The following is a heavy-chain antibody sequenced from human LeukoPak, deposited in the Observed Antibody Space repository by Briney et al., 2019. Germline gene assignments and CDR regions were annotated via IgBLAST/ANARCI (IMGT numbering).Heavy chain of an antibody. Sequence: SETLSLTCAVYGGSFSGYYWSWIRQPPGKGLEWIGEINHSGSTNYNPSLKSRVTISVDTSKNQFSLKLSSVTAADAAVYYCARPIKGGTAAGDTRRRTYYYYYMDVWGKGTTVTISS. D-gene: IGHD6-13*01. CDR2: INHSGST. V-gene: IGHV4-34*01. J-gene: IGHJ6*03. CDR1: GGSFSGYY. CDR3: ARPIKGGTAAGDTRRRTYYYYYMDV.